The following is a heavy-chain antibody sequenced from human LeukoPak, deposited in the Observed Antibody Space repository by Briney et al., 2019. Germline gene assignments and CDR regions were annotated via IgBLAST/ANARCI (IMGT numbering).Heavy chain of an antibody. CDR1: GGSISSSSYY. CDR3: ARHPGDYGYYEGY. D-gene: IGHD4-17*01. V-gene: IGHV4-39*01. J-gene: IGHJ4*02. CDR2: IYYSGST. Sequence: SETLSLTCTVSGGSISSSSYYWGWIRQPPGKGLEWIGSIYYSGSTYYNPSLKSRVTISVDTSKNQFSLKLSSVTAADTAVYYCARHPGDYGYYEGYWGQGTLVTVSS.